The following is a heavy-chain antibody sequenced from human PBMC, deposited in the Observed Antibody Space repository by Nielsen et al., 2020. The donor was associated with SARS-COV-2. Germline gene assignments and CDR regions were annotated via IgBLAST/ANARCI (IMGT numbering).Heavy chain of an antibody. CDR1: GGSFSGYF. Sequence: SETLSLTCAVYGGSFSGYFWNWIRQPPGKGLEWIGEINHRGRTNYNPSLKSRVTISVDTSKNQFSLRLTSVTAADTAVYYCARRAYYYGSGIVWGQGTLVTVSS. CDR2: INHRGRT. CDR3: ARRAYYYGSGIV. J-gene: IGHJ4*02. V-gene: IGHV4-34*01. D-gene: IGHD3-10*01.